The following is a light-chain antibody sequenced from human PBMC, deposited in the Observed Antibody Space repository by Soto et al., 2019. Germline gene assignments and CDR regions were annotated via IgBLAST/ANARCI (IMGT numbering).Light chain of an antibody. J-gene: IGKJ1*01. Sequence: EIVMTQSPATLSVSPGERATLSCRASQDFGTNLAWYQQKPGQAHRLLIYGASTRATGIPARFSGSGSGTEFTLTISSLQSEDSAVYYCQQYSCWPGTFGQGTKVGIK. CDR3: QQYSCWPGT. CDR1: QDFGTN. CDR2: GAS. V-gene: IGKV3-15*01.